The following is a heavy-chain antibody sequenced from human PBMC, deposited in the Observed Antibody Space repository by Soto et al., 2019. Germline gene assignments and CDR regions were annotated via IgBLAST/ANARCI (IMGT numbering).Heavy chain of an antibody. V-gene: IGHV1-18*04. Sequence: ASVKVYLKAYGYRFNTYGVALVRQAPGQGLEWMGWMSGYNGNFMYAEKVDERVNMTTDTSTNTAYMELRSLRSDDTAIYYCAREVDIVPTPGGDYWGQGTMVTVSS. J-gene: IGHJ4*02. CDR1: GYRFNTYG. CDR3: AREVDIVPTPGGDY. D-gene: IGHD5-12*01. CDR2: MSGYNGNF.